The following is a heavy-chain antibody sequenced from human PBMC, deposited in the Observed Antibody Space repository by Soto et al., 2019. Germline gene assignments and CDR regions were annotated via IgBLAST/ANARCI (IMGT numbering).Heavy chain of an antibody. CDR2: IYWDDDK. Sequence: QITLKESGPTLVKPTQTLTLTCTFSGFSLSTSGVGVGWIRQPPGKALEWLALIYWDDDKRYSPSLKSRLTITKDTSKNQVVLTMTNMHPVDTATYYCAHRLTYYYDSSGPRFNAFDIWGQGTMVTVSS. CDR1: GFSLSTSGVG. D-gene: IGHD3-22*01. V-gene: IGHV2-5*02. CDR3: AHRLTYYYDSSGPRFNAFDI. J-gene: IGHJ3*02.